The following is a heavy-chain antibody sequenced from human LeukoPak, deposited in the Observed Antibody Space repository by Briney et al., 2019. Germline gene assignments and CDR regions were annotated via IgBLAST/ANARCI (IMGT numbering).Heavy chain of an antibody. Sequence: GGSLRPSCAASGIIFSNYAMHWVRQGPGKGLECISTISSDGGSTYYANSVKGRFTISRDNSKNTLYLQMGSLRAEDMAVYYCARGRQGAKTRYFDLWGRGTRVTVSS. J-gene: IGHJ2*01. CDR1: GIIFSNYA. D-gene: IGHD1-26*01. CDR2: ISSDGGST. CDR3: ARGRQGAKTRYFDL. V-gene: IGHV3-64*01.